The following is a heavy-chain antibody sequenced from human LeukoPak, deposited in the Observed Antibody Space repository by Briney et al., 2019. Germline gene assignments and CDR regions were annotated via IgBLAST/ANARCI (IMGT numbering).Heavy chain of an antibody. CDR1: GFTFSSYG. CDR2: IRYDGSNK. V-gene: IGHV3-30*02. D-gene: IGHD2-2*01. J-gene: IGHJ3*01. Sequence: PGGSLRLSCAASGFTFSSYGMHWVRQAPGKRLEWVAFIRYDGSNKYYADSVKGRFTISRDDSKNTLYLQMNSLRAEDTAVYYCAGNCSSTSCLPYSWGQGTMVTVSS. CDR3: AGNCSSTSCLPYS.